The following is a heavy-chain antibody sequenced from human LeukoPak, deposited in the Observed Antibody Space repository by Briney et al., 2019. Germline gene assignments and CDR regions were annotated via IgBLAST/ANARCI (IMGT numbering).Heavy chain of an antibody. CDR1: GASISSYF. CDR3: ARGYYYFDY. V-gene: IGHV4-59*08. Sequence: SGTLSLTCAVSGASISSYFWSWIRQPPGKGLEWIGYIYYSGSTNYNPSLKSRVTISMDTSKTQFSLGLSSVTAADTAVYYCARGYYYFDYWGQGTLVTVSS. CDR2: IYYSGST. D-gene: IGHD2-15*01. J-gene: IGHJ4*02.